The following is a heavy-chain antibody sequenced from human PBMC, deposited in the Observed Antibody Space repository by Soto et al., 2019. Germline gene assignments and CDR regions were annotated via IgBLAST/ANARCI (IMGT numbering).Heavy chain of an antibody. CDR1: GYTFNTYT. CDR3: AREVRRNWCDP. CDR2: INPGYGNT. V-gene: IGHV1-3*01. J-gene: IGHJ5*02. Sequence: LVQSGAEVKKPGASVIVSCKASGYTFNTYTLHWVRQAPGQRPEWLGSINPGYGNTQYSQNFQGRVTITRNTSATIAYMELSSLRSEDTAVYYCAREVRRNWCDPWGQGTLVTVSS.